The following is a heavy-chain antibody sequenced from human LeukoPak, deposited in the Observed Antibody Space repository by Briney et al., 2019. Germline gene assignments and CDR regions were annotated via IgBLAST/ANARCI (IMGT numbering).Heavy chain of an antibody. V-gene: IGHV4-59*11. CDR3: ARDLVTVTKGFDI. J-gene: IGHJ3*02. CDR2: ISYIGST. D-gene: IGHD4-17*01. CDR1: ADSFSSHY. Sequence: SETLSLTRAVSADSFSSHYWTWIRQAPGKGLEGIGYISYIGSTNYNPSLKSRVTISIDTSKNQFSLKLSSVTAADTAVYYCARDLVTVTKGFDIWGQGTMVSVSS.